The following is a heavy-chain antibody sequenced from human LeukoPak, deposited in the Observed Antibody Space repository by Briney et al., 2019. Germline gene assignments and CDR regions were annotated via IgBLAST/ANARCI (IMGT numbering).Heavy chain of an antibody. Sequence: ASVKVSCKASGYTFTNYYMHWVRQAPGHGLEWMGWINPNRGDTNYAQKSQGRVTMTRDTSISTAFMELTRLTSDDTAVYYRTRDLLGFATTPLSDWGQGTLVTVSS. J-gene: IGHJ4*02. D-gene: IGHD4-17*01. CDR1: GYTFTNYY. V-gene: IGHV1-2*02. CDR3: TRDLLGFATTPLSD. CDR2: INPNRGDT.